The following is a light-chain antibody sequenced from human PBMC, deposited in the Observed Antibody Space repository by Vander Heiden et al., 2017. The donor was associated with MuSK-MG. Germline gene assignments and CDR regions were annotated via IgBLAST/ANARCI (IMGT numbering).Light chain of an antibody. Sequence: QSALIHPASVSGSPGQSLTISCTGTTADVGGYNYVTWYQQHAGKAPRLLLYDVSERPSGVSSRFSGSKSGNTASLSSSGLQAEDEALYYCSSYTSVYSLVFGGGTKVTVL. CDR2: DVS. CDR3: SSYTSVYSLV. J-gene: IGLJ3*02. CDR1: TADVGGYNY. V-gene: IGLV2-14*03.